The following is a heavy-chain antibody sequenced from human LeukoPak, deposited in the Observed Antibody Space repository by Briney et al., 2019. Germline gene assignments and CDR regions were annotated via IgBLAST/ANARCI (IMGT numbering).Heavy chain of an antibody. CDR1: GGSISSGGYS. J-gene: IGHJ5*02. V-gene: IGHV4-30-4*07. D-gene: IGHD6-13*01. CDR3: ARGLYRIAARPEWFDP. Sequence: SETLSLTCAVSGGSISSGGYSWRWIRQPPGKGLEWIGYIYYSGSTYYNPSLKSRVTISVDTSKNQFSLKLSSVTAADTAVYYCARGLYRIAARPEWFDPWGQGTLVTVSS. CDR2: IYYSGST.